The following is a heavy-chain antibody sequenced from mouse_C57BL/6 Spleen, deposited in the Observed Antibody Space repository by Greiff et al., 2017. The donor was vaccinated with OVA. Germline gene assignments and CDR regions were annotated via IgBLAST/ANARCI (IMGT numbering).Heavy chain of an antibody. V-gene: IGHV3-6*01. D-gene: IGHD2-3*01. CDR2: ISYDGSN. CDR3: ARDGYYVSYFDY. Sequence: ESGPGLVKPSQSLSLTCSVTGYSITSGYYWNWIRQFPGNKLEWMGYISYDGSNNYNPSLKNRISITRDTSKNQFFLKLNSVTTEDTATYYCARDGYYVSYFDYWGQGTTLTVSS. J-gene: IGHJ2*01. CDR1: GYSITSGYY.